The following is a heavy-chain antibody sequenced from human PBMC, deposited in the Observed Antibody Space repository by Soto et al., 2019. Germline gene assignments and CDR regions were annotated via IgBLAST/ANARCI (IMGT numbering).Heavy chain of an antibody. Sequence: LSLTCTVAGGSISSADHYWSWIRQPPGKGLEWIGYIYHSGNAYYSPSLKSRVTMSIDTSKNQFSLDLNSVTAADTAMYYCVRDIITTGSYHNSIDVWGRGT. CDR3: VRDIITTGSYHNSIDV. J-gene: IGHJ6*03. V-gene: IGHV4-30-4*01. CDR1: GGSISSADHY. D-gene: IGHD3-10*01. CDR2: IYHSGNA.